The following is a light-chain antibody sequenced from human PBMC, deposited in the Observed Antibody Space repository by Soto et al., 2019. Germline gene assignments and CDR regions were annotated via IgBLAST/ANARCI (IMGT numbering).Light chain of an antibody. CDR2: SND. CDR3: AAWDDSLSGDVV. CDR1: SSNIGSNY. Sequence: QSVLTQPPSASGTPGQRVTISCSGSSSNIGSNYVYWYQQLPGTAPQLLIYSNDQRPSGVPDRFSGSRSGTSASLAISGLRSEDEADYYCAAWDDSLSGDVVFGGATKVTV. J-gene: IGLJ2*01. V-gene: IGLV1-47*02.